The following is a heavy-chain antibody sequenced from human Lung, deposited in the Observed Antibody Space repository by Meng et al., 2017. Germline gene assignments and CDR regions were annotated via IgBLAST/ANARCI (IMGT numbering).Heavy chain of an antibody. D-gene: IGHD4-11*01. J-gene: IGHJ4*02. CDR2: INHSGST. V-gene: IGHV4-34*01. CDR1: GGSFSDYY. Sequence: QVHLQQWGAGLLRPSRTLSPPCVVSGGSFSDYYWSWIRQPTGKGLEWIGEINHSGSTNYNPSLESRATISVDTSQNNLSLKLSSVTAADSAVYYCARGPTTMAHDFDYWGQGTLVTVSS. CDR3: ARGPTTMAHDFDY.